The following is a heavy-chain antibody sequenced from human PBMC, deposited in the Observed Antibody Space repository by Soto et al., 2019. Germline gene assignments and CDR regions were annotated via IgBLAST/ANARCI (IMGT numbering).Heavy chain of an antibody. V-gene: IGHV3-23*01. J-gene: IGHJ4*02. D-gene: IGHD1-7*01. CDR2: MSGSSSTT. CDR1: GLTFSNYA. CDR3: AKNQERELPRVVDF. Sequence: GGSLRLSCATSGLTFSNYAMSWVRQAPGGGLEWVSSMSGSSSTTYYADSVRGRFTISRDRSKNTLYLQMSSLRAEDTALYYCAKNQERELPRVVDFWGQGTLVTVSS.